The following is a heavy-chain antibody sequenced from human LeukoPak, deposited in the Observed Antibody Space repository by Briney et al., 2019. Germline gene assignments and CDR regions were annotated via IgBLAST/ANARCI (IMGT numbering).Heavy chain of an antibody. CDR2: INHSGST. CDR1: GGSFSGYY. D-gene: IGHD3-22*01. Sequence: SETLSLTCAVYGGSFSGYYWSWIRQPPGKGLEWIGEINHSGSTNYNPYLKSRVTISGDTSKKQFSLTLSSVTAADTAVYYCAVGGYDTTGYRVGMNYWGQGTLVTVSS. V-gene: IGHV4-34*01. CDR3: AVGGYDTTGYRVGMNY. J-gene: IGHJ4*02.